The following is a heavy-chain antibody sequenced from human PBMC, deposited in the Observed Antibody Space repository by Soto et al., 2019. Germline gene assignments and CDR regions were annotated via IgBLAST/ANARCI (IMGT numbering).Heavy chain of an antibody. CDR1: GFTFSSYG. J-gene: IGHJ6*02. V-gene: IGHV3-33*01. D-gene: IGHD3-22*01. CDR2: IWYDGSNK. Sequence: GGSLRLSCAASGFTFSSYGMHWVRQAPGKGLEWVAVIWYDGSNKYYADSVKGRFTISRDNSKNTLYLQMNSLRAEDTAVYYCARDPYDISDYYYYGMDVWGQGTTVTVSS. CDR3: ARDPYDISDYYYYGMDV.